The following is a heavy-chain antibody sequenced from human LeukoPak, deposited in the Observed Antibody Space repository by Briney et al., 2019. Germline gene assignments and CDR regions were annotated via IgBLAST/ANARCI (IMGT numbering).Heavy chain of an antibody. J-gene: IGHJ4*02. CDR3: ARDPSGYCSGGSCYEYFDY. CDR2: ISSSSSYI. V-gene: IGHV3-21*01. D-gene: IGHD2-15*01. CDR1: GFTFSSYS. Sequence: PGGSLRLSCAASGFTFSSYSMNWVRQAPGKGLEWVSSISSSSSYIYYADSVKGRFTISRDNAKSSLYLQMNSLRAEDTAVYYCARDPSGYCSGGSCYEYFDYWGQGTLVTVSS.